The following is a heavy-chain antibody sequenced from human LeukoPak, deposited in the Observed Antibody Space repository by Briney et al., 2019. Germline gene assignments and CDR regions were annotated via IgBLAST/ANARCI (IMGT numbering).Heavy chain of an antibody. J-gene: IGHJ6*03. CDR1: GGSISSYY. CDR3: ARHFAFSYYYMDV. CDR2: IYYSGST. Sequence: PSDTLSLTCTVSGGSISSYYWSWIRQPPGKGLEWIGYIYYSGSTNYNPSLKSRVTISVDTSKNQFSLKLSSVTAADTAVYYCARHFAFSYYYMDVWGKGTTVTVSS. V-gene: IGHV4-59*08.